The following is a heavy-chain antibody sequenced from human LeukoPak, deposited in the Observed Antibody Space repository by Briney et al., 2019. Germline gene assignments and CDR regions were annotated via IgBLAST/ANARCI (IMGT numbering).Heavy chain of an antibody. V-gene: IGHV3-43*02. CDR2: ISGSGGST. CDR1: GITFSSYG. J-gene: IGHJ4*02. CDR3: AKDAYDSSGYYTYYFDY. Sequence: PGGSLRLSCAASGITFSSYGMNWVRQAPGKGLEWVSAISGSGGSTYYADSVKGRFTISRDNSKNSLYLQMNSLRTEDTALYYCAKDAYDSSGYYTYYFDYWGQGTLVTVSS. D-gene: IGHD3-22*01.